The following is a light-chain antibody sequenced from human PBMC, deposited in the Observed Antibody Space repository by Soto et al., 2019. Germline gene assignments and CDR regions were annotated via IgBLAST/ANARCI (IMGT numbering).Light chain of an antibody. Sequence: EIVMTQSPATLSVSPGERATLSCRASQSVSDNLAWYQRKPGQAPRLLIYGASTRATGIPARFSGSGSETDFTLTISSLQSEDFAIYYCQQPNNWPFTFGRGTKVDIK. CDR3: QQPNNWPFT. J-gene: IGKJ2*01. CDR2: GAS. V-gene: IGKV3-15*01. CDR1: QSVSDN.